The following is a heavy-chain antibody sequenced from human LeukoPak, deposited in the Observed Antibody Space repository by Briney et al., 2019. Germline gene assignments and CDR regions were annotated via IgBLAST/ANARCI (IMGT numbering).Heavy chain of an antibody. Sequence: GGSLRLSCAASRFTLSNYWMSWVRQAPGKGLEWVANIKQDGSETYYVDSVKGRFTISRGNAKNSLSLQMNSLRAEDTAVYYCARQRGSGCLDYWGQGTLVTVSS. CDR2: IKQDGSET. CDR1: RFTLSNYW. CDR3: ARQRGSGCLDY. J-gene: IGHJ4*02. D-gene: IGHD6-19*01. V-gene: IGHV3-7*01.